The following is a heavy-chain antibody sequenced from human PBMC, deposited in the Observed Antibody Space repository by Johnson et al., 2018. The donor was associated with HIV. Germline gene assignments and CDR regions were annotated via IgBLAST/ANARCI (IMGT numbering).Heavy chain of an antibody. J-gene: IGHJ3*02. D-gene: IGHD1-1*01. CDR3: ARPQGTGDAFDI. Sequence: QMLLVESGGGLVKPGGSLRLSCAASRFTFSDYYMSWIRQTPGKGLEWVSYISSSGGTIYYADSVKGRFSISRDNAKNSLYLQMNSLRAEDTAVYYCARPQGTGDAFDIWGQGTMVTVSS. CDR1: RFTFSDYY. V-gene: IGHV3-11*04. CDR2: ISSSGGTI.